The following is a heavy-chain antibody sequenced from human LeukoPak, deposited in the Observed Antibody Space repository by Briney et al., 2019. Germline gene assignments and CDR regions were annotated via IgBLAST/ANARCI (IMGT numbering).Heavy chain of an antibody. J-gene: IGHJ4*02. CDR3: AREHCYGSGSYYQRTDY. D-gene: IGHD3-10*01. Sequence: SQTLSLTSTLSRGSLRSGSYSSRWIWQPPRKGLECGGCIYYSGGTNYNPSLKSRVTISVHPSKHQFSLKLSSLTAADTALYYCAREHCYGSGSYYQRTDYWGQGTLVTVSS. V-gene: IGHV4-61*01. CDR1: RGSLRSGSYS. CDR2: IYYSGGT.